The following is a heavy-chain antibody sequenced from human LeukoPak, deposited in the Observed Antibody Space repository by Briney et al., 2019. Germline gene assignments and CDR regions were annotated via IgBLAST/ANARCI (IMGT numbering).Heavy chain of an antibody. CDR1: GFTFSNAW. V-gene: IGHV3-15*01. CDR3: TIFRGYSSSWYLFDY. CDR2: TKSKTDGGTT. Sequence: GGSLRLSCAASGFTFSNAWMSWVRQAPGKGLEWVGRTKSKTDGGTTDYAAPVKGRFTISRDDSKNTLYLQMNSLKTEDTAVYYCTIFRGYSSSWYLFDYWGQGTLVTVSS. J-gene: IGHJ4*02. D-gene: IGHD6-13*01.